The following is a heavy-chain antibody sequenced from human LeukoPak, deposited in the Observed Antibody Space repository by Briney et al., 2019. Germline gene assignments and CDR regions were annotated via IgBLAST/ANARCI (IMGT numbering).Heavy chain of an antibody. D-gene: IGHD6-19*01. J-gene: IGHJ4*02. Sequence: TGGSLRLSCAASGFSFSDFYMSWIRQAPGKGLEWVSFINTSTTTIHYADSVKGRFTVSRDNAKNSLFLQMDSLRVEDTAVYYCARDTVAGQIYFDHWGQGTLVTVSS. CDR2: INTSTTTI. CDR1: GFSFSDFY. CDR3: ARDTVAGQIYFDH. V-gene: IGHV3-11*01.